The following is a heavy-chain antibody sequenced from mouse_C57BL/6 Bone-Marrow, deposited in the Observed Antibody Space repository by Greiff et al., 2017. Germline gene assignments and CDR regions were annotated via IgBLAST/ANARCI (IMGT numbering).Heavy chain of an antibody. J-gene: IGHJ1*03. V-gene: IGHV5-12*02. Sequence: DVQLVESGGGLVQPGGSLNLSCATSGFTFSDSSLYWFRQTPEKRLEWFAYFINGGGSPYYPDPVQCRFTISRDKAKNTLYLQMSRLKSEDTAMYYCARQVRYYGSSYGYFDVWGTGTTVTVSS. CDR2: FINGGGSP. D-gene: IGHD1-1*01. CDR3: ARQVRYYGSSYGYFDV. CDR1: GFTFSDSS.